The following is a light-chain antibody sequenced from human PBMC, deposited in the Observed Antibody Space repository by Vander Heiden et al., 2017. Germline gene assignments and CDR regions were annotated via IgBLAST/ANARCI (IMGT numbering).Light chain of an antibody. V-gene: IGKV1-33*01. CDR1: QDISNY. CDR2: DAS. J-gene: IGKJ5*01. Sequence: DIQMTQSPSSLSASVGDRVTITCQASQDISNYLNWYQQKPGKAPKLLIYDASNLETGVPSRFSGSGYGTDFTFTISSRQPEDIAPYYCQQYDNLLPITFGQGTQLEIK. CDR3: QQYDNLLPIT.